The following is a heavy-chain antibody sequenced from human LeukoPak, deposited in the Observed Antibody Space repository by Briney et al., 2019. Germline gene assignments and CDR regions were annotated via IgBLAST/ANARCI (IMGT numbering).Heavy chain of an antibody. J-gene: IGHJ4*02. D-gene: IGHD6-19*01. CDR2: IYPGDSDT. CDR3: ARHRPYSSGWRHFDY. CDR1: GYSFSSYW. V-gene: IGHV5-51*01. Sequence: WESLKISCKGSGYSFSSYWIGWVRQMPGKGLEWIGIIYPGDSDTRYSPSFQGQVTISADKSISTAYLQWSSLTASDTAMYYCARHRPYSSGWRHFDYWGQGTLVTVSS.